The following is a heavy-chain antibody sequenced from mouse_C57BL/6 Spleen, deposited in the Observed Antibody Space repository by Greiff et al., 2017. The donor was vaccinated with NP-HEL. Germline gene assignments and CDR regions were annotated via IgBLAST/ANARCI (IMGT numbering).Heavy chain of an antibody. J-gene: IGHJ1*03. V-gene: IGHV1-18*01. Sequence: EVQLQESGPELVKPGASVKIPCKASGYTFTDYYMDWVKQSPGKSLEWIGDINPNNGGTIYNQKFKGKATLTVDKSSSTAYMELRSLTSEDTAVYYCARSRYGGYFDVWGTGTTVTGSS. D-gene: IGHD1-1*02. CDR1: GYTFTDYY. CDR3: ARSRYGGYFDV. CDR2: INPNNGGT.